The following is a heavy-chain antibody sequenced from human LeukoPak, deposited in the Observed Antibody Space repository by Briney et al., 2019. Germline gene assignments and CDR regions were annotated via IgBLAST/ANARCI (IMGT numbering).Heavy chain of an antibody. D-gene: IGHD3-10*01. V-gene: IGHV1-2*02. CDR3: ARRRSGTYYNGDDY. CDR1: GYSFTAYY. J-gene: IGHJ4*02. Sequence: GASVKVSCKASGYSFTAYYMHWVRQAPGQGLEWMGWINPNSGVTNYAQKLQGRVTMTRDTSISTAYMELNRLRSDDTAVYYCARRRSGTYYNGDDYWGQGTLVTVSS. CDR2: INPNSGVT.